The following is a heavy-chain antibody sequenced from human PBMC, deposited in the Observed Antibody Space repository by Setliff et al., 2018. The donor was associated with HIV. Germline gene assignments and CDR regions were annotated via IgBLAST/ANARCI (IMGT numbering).Heavy chain of an antibody. CDR1: GFPFDKAW. CDR3: SRSQGIGNYYMDD. J-gene: IGHJ6*03. CDR2: ISGSGDRT. V-gene: IGHV3-23*01. Sequence: TGGSLRLSCTASGFPFDKAWMSWVRQAPGKGLEWVSGISGSGDRTYYADSVKGRFTVSRDNSKNTLFLQMNNLRAEDTAVYYCSRSQGIGNYYMDDWGTGTTVTVSS. D-gene: IGHD3-10*01.